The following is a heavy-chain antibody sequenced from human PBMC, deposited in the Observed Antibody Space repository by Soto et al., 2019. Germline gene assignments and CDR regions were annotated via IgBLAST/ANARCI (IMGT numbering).Heavy chain of an antibody. V-gene: IGHV1-8*01. J-gene: IGHJ6*04. CDR2: MNPNSGNT. CDR1: GYTFTSYD. D-gene: IGHD3-10*01. CDR3: ARGGVLLWFGELLYVAKAILDV. Sequence: ASVKVSCKASGYTFTSYDINWVRQATGQGLEWMGWMNPNSGNTGYAQKFQGRVTMTRNTSISTAYMELSSLRSEDTAVYYCARGGVLLWFGELLYVAKAILDVWGKGTTVTVPQ.